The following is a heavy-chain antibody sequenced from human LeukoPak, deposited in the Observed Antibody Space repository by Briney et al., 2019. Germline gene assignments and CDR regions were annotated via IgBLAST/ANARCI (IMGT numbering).Heavy chain of an antibody. CDR2: LYSDGNT. V-gene: IGHV3-53*01. J-gene: IGHJ4*02. CDR3: ARGVEPLAANTLAY. CDR1: GFTVITND. D-gene: IGHD1-14*01. Sequence: GGSLRLSCAASGFTVITNDMTWLRQAPGKGPEWVSVLYSDGNTKYADSVQGRFTISRDNSKNTLYLEMNSLSPDDTAVYYCARGVEPLAANTLAYWGQGTLVTVSS.